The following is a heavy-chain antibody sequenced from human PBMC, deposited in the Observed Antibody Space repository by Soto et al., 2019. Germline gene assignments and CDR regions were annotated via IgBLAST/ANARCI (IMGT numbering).Heavy chain of an antibody. V-gene: IGHV1-18*04. Sequence: RASVKVSCKASGYTFTSYGISWVRQAPGQGLEWMGWISAYNGNTNYAQKLQGRVTMTTDTSTSTAHMELRSLRSDDTAVYYCAISPGYSSSWDLNWFDPWGQGTLVTVSS. J-gene: IGHJ5*02. CDR3: AISPGYSSSWDLNWFDP. CDR2: ISAYNGNT. CDR1: GYTFTSYG. D-gene: IGHD6-13*01.